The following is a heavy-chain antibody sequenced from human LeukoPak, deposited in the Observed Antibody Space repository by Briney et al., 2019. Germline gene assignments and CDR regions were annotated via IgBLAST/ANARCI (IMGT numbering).Heavy chain of an antibody. CDR3: AKALDFWSGYSGGY. J-gene: IGHJ4*02. CDR2: ISGSGGST. CDR1: GFTFSSYA. D-gene: IGHD3-3*01. V-gene: IGHV3-23*01. Sequence: SGGSLRLSCAASGFTFSSYAMSWVRRAPGKGLEWVSAISGSGGSTYYADSVKGRFTISRDNSKNTLYLQMNSLRAEDTAVYYCAKALDFWSGYSGGYWGQGTLVTVSS.